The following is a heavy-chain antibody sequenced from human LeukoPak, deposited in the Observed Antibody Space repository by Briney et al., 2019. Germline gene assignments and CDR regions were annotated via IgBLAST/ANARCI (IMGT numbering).Heavy chain of an antibody. Sequence: SETLSLTCTVSGGSISTYFWSWIRQPPGQGLEWIGYIFYTGMTNYNPSLKRRVTISVDTSKNQFSLRLTSVTAADTAVYFCARATAAGLNAFDIWGQGTMVTVSS. V-gene: IGHV4-59*01. CDR1: GGSISTYF. J-gene: IGHJ3*02. CDR2: IFYTGMT. CDR3: ARATAAGLNAFDI. D-gene: IGHD6-13*01.